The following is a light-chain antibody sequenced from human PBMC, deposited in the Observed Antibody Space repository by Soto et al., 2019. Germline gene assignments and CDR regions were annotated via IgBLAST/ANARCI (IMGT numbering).Light chain of an antibody. V-gene: IGKV1-5*03. CDR1: QSISSW. Sequence: DIQMTQSPSTLSASVGDRVTITCRASQSISSWLAWYQQKPGKAPKLLIYKTSNLESGVPSRFSGSGSGTDFTLTISSLQPEDFATYYCQQANSFLPLTFGGGTKVEIK. CDR2: KTS. CDR3: QQANSFLPLT. J-gene: IGKJ4*01.